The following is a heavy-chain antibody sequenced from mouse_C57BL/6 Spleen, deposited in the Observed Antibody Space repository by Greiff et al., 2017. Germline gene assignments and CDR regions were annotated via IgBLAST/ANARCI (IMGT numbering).Heavy chain of an antibody. Sequence: QVQLQQPGAELVKPGASVKLSCKASGYTFTSYWMQWVKQRPGQGLEWIGEIDPSDSYTNYNQKFKGKATLTVDTSSSTAYMQLSSLTSEDSAVYYCARQVDSSGQNFDYWGQGTTLTVSS. CDR3: ARQVDSSGQNFDY. J-gene: IGHJ2*01. CDR2: IDPSDSYT. CDR1: GYTFTSYW. V-gene: IGHV1-50*01. D-gene: IGHD3-2*02.